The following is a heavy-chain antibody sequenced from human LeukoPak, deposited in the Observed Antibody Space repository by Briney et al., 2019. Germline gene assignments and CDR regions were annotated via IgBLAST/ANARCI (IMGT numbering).Heavy chain of an antibody. Sequence: ASVKVSCKASGYTFTSYGISWVRQAPGQGLEWMGWISAYNGNTNYAQKLQGRVTMTTDTSTSTAYMELRSLGSDDTAVYYCARAPSSIAAAGAFDYWGQGTLVTVSS. CDR2: ISAYNGNT. CDR3: ARAPSSIAAAGAFDY. D-gene: IGHD6-13*01. J-gene: IGHJ4*02. V-gene: IGHV1-18*01. CDR1: GYTFTSYG.